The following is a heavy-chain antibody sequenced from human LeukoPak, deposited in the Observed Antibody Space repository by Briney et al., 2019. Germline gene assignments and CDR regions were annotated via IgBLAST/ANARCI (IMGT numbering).Heavy chain of an antibody. CDR3: AREGPGDASAFDI. V-gene: IGHV4-38-2*02. J-gene: IGHJ3*02. Sequence: PSETLSLTCTVSGYSISSGYYWGWIRQPPGKGLEWIGSIYHSGSTYYNPSLKSRVTISVDTSKNQFSLKLSSVTAADTAVYYCAREGPGDASAFDIWGQGTMVTVSS. D-gene: IGHD7-27*01. CDR1: GYSISSGYY. CDR2: IYHSGST.